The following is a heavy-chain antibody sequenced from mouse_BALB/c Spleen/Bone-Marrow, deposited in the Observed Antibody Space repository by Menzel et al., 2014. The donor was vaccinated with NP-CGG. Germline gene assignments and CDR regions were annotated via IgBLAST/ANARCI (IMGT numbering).Heavy chain of an antibody. CDR1: GYTFTDQS. CDR3: KRSRYGYWYFDV. V-gene: IGHV1S53*02. D-gene: IGHD2-10*02. Sequence: QVQLQQPDAELVKPGASVKISCKASGYTFTDQSIRWVKQKPEQGLEWIGYISPGNGDIKYNEKFKGKATLTADKSSSTAYMQLNSLAAEDSAVYFSKRSRYGYWYFDVWGAGTTVTVSS. J-gene: IGHJ1*01. CDR2: ISPGNGDI.